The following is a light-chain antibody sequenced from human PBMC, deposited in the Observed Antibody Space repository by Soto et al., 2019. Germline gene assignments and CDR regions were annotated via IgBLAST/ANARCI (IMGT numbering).Light chain of an antibody. CDR3: QQYGTSPPLT. Sequence: ETVMTQSPATLSVSPGERATLSCRVSHSVGSTLAWYQQKPGQAPRLLMYDASTRATGIPARFSGSGSGTEFTLTISRLEPEDFAVYYCQQYGTSPPLTFGGGTKVDIK. CDR1: HSVGST. V-gene: IGKV3-15*01. J-gene: IGKJ4*01. CDR2: DAS.